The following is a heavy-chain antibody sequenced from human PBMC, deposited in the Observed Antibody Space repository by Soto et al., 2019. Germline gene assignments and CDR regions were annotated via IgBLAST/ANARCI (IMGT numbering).Heavy chain of an antibody. V-gene: IGHV1-18*01. CDR1: GYTFTSYG. CDR3: AREPDSFDY. J-gene: IGHJ4*02. CDR2: ISAYNGNT. Sequence: QVQLVQSGAEVKKPGASVKVSCKASGYTFTSYGISWVRQAPGQGLEWMEWISAYNGNTKDAQKPQGRLTMTTDTSPSTAYMGLRSMREDETGVYYCAREPDSFDYWGQGTLVTVSS.